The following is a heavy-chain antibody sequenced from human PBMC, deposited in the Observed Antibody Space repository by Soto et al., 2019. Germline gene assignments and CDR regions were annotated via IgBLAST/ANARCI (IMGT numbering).Heavy chain of an antibody. CDR1: GFTFSSYW. CDR2: INSDGSST. D-gene: IGHD2-15*01. Sequence: EVQLVESGGGLVQPGGSLRLSCAASGFTFSSYWMHWVRQAPGKGLVWVSRINSDGSSTSYADSVKGRFTISRDNAKNTLYLPMNSLRAEDTAVYYCARAKLPAGDAFDIWGQGTMVTVSS. V-gene: IGHV3-74*01. CDR3: ARAKLPAGDAFDI. J-gene: IGHJ3*02.